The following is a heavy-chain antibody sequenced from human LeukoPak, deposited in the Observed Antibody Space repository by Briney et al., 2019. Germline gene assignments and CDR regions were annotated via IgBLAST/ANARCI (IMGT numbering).Heavy chain of an antibody. J-gene: IGHJ3*02. CDR2: IYTSGST. Sequence: KPSQTLSLTCTVSGGSISSGSYYWSWIRQPAGKGLEWIGRIYTSGSTNYNPSLKSRVTISVDTSKNQFSLKLSSVTAADTAVYYCARDRGAYCGGDCYDAFDIWGQGTMVTVSS. CDR3: ARDRGAYCGGDCYDAFDI. V-gene: IGHV4-61*02. CDR1: GGSISSGSYY. D-gene: IGHD2-21*01.